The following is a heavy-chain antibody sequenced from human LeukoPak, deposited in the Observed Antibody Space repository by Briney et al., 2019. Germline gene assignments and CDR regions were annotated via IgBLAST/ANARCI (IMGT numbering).Heavy chain of an antibody. Sequence: SVKVSCKASGGTFISDAISWVRQAPGQGLEWMGGIIPIFGTANYAQKFQGRVTITADESTSTAYMELSSLRSEDTAVYYCAREARIAAAGPPDSFDPWGQGTLVTVSS. CDR1: GGTFISDA. J-gene: IGHJ5*02. CDR3: AREARIAAAGPPDSFDP. CDR2: IIPIFGTA. V-gene: IGHV1-69*13. D-gene: IGHD6-13*01.